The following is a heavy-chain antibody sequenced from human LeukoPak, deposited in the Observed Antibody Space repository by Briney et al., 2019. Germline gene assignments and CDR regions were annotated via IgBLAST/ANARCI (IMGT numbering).Heavy chain of an antibody. V-gene: IGHV3-13*01. CDR2: IGIRGDT. D-gene: IGHD6-19*01. Sequence: GGALRLFCAASGFTFIDYAMHWGRQVIGKGLEGVSAIGIRGDTHYSGSVKGRFTISRENAESSLYLQMNSLRAEDTAVYYCARGGIQVSGIDEFDYWGQGTLVTVSS. J-gene: IGHJ4*02. CDR1: GFTFIDYA. CDR3: ARGGIQVSGIDEFDY.